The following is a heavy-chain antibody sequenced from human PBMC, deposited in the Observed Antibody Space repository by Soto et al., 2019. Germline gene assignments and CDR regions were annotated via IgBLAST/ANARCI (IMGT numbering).Heavy chain of an antibody. CDR3: ARDYMVRGVMRWFDP. D-gene: IGHD3-10*01. Sequence: SETLSLTCAVSGGSISSSSWWSWVRQPPGKGLEWIGEIYHSGSTNYNPSLKSRVTISVDKSKNQFSLKLSSVTAADTAVYYCARDYMVRGVMRWFDPWGQGTLVTVSS. V-gene: IGHV4-4*02. CDR1: GGSISSSSW. CDR2: IYHSGST. J-gene: IGHJ5*02.